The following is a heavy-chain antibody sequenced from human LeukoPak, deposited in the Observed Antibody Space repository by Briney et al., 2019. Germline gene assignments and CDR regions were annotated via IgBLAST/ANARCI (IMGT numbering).Heavy chain of an antibody. CDR3: AKRDSSGSYPYYFDY. CDR1: GFTFSSYA. D-gene: IGHD3-22*01. V-gene: IGHV3-23*01. CDR2: ISGSGGST. Sequence: GGSLRLSCAASGFTFSSYAMSWVRQAPGKGLEWVSAISGSGGSTYYADSVKGRFTISRDNSKDTLYLQMNSLRAEDTAVYYCAKRDSSGSYPYYFDYWGQGTLVTVSS. J-gene: IGHJ4*02.